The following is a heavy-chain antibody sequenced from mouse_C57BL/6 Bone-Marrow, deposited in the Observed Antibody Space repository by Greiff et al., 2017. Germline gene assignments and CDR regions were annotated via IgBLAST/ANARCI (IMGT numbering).Heavy chain of an antibody. D-gene: IGHD2-4*01. CDR1: GYTFTSYW. CDR2: IHPTSGST. J-gene: IGHJ3*01. Sequence: VQLQQPGAELVKPGASVKLSCKASGYTFTSYWMHWVKQRPGQGLEWIGMIHPTSGSTNYNEKFKSKATLTVDKSSSTAYMQLSSVTSEDSAVYYCARARLRQGCAYWGQGTLVTVSA. CDR3: ARARLRQGCAY. V-gene: IGHV1-64*01.